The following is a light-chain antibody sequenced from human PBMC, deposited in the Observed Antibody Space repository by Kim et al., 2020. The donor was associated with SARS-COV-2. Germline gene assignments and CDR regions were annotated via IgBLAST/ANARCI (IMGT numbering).Light chain of an antibody. CDR2: GAS. CDR3: QKYDNWPIT. J-gene: IGKJ5*01. Sequence: EIVMTQSPATLSVFLGERATLSCRASQSVSSYLAWYQQKPGQAPRLLIYGASTRATGNPARFSGSGSGTEFTLTINSLQSEDFAVYYCQKYDNWPITFGQGTRLEIK. CDR1: QSVSSY. V-gene: IGKV3-15*01.